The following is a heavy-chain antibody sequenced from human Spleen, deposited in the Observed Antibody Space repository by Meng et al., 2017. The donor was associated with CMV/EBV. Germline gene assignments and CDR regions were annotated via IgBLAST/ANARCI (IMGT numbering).Heavy chain of an antibody. CDR2: IYPGDSGT. J-gene: IGHJ4*02. V-gene: IGHV5-51*01. CDR3: ARHGVGRDGFDY. Sequence: SCTGFGYSLASYCIGGLRQMPGKGLEWMGMIYPGDSGTRYSRSFQIQVTISADKSISTAYLQWSSLKASDTAMYYCARHGVGRDGFDYWGQGTLVTVSS. D-gene: IGHD5-24*01. CDR1: GYSLASYC.